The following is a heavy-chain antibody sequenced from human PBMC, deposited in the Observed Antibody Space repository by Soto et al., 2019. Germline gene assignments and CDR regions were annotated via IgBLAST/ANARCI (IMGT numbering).Heavy chain of an antibody. Sequence: EVQLLESGGGLVQPGGSLRLSCAASGFTFSSYAMSWVRQAPGKGLEWVSAISGSGGSTYYADSVKGRFTISRDNSKNTLYLQMTSLRAEDTAVYYCAKHLQQQLVPDYWGQGTLLTVSS. CDR3: AKHLQQQLVPDY. CDR2: ISGSGGST. V-gene: IGHV3-23*01. D-gene: IGHD6-13*01. J-gene: IGHJ4*02. CDR1: GFTFSSYA.